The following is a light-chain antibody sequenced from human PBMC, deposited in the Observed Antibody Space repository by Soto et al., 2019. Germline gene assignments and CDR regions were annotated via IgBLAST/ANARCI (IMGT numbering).Light chain of an antibody. V-gene: IGLV3-9*01. CDR1: NIGSKN. Sequence: SYELTQPLSVSVALGQTARITCGGNNIGSKNVHWYQLNPGQAPVLVIYRDTNRPSGIPERFFGSNSGNTATLAISGAQVGDDADYYCQVWDSSTVVFGGGTKVTVL. CDR3: QVWDSSTVV. CDR2: RDT. J-gene: IGLJ3*02.